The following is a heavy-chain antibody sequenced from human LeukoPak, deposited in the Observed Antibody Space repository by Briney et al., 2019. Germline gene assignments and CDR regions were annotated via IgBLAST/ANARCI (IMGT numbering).Heavy chain of an antibody. CDR3: ARVFSEGAMIAWDAFDI. D-gene: IGHD1-26*01. CDR1: GGSISSYY. CDR2: IYYSGST. J-gene: IGHJ4*02. V-gene: IGHV4-59*01. Sequence: SETLSLTCTVYGGSISSYYWSWIRQPPGKGLEWIGYIYYSGSTNYNPSLKSRVTISVDTSKNQFSLKLSSVTAADTAVYYCARVFSEGAMIAWDAFDIWGQGTLVTVSS.